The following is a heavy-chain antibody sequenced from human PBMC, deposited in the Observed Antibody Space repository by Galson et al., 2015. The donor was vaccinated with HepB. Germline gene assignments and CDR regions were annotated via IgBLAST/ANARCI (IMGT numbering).Heavy chain of an antibody. CDR3: VRQGRGYSGYDPAYYFDY. D-gene: IGHD5-12*01. CDR1: GFTFNSYT. CDR2: ISLSGSYI. J-gene: IGHJ4*02. V-gene: IGHV3-21*01. Sequence: SLRLSCAASGFTFNSYTMNWVRQAPGKGLEWVSSISLSGSYIYYADSLKGRFTISRDIAKNSLFLQMNSLRAEDTAVYFCVRQGRGYSGYDPAYYFDYWGRGALVTVSS.